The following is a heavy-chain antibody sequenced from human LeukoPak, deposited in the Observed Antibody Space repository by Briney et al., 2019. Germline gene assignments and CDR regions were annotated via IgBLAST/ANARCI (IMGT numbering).Heavy chain of an antibody. Sequence: GGSLRLSCAASGFTFSNYWMSWVCQAPGKGLEWVASIDQYGRAKYYVDSVRGRFTFSRDDTKNSLHLQMNSLRAEDTAVYYCARADSYGSILDYWGQGTRVTDSS. J-gene: IGHJ4*02. CDR3: ARADSYGSILDY. CDR1: GFTFSNYW. V-gene: IGHV3-7*04. D-gene: IGHD5-18*01. CDR2: IDQYGRAK.